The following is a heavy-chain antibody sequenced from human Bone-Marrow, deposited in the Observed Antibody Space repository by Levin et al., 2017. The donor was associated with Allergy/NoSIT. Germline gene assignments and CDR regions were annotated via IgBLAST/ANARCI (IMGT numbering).Heavy chain of an antibody. CDR1: GGSTRSGNYY. CDR2: IYYSGTT. D-gene: IGHD3-10*01. Sequence: PSETLSLTCTVSGGSTRSGNYYWGWIRQSPGRGLEWIGSIYYSGTTYYNPSLKSRITISVDTSKNQFSLKVRSVTATDTAVYYCARHGSMIRGVENWFDPWGQGTPVTVSS. J-gene: IGHJ5*02. V-gene: IGHV4-39*01. CDR3: ARHGSMIRGVENWFDP.